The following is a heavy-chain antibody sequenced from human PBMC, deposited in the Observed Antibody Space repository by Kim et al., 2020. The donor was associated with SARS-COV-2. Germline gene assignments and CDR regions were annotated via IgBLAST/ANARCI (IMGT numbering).Heavy chain of an antibody. V-gene: IGHV3-30*04. J-gene: IGHJ6*02. CDR3: ARDRYSSSWSWLGYYYGMDV. Sequence: GGSLRLSCAASGFTFSSYAMHWVRQAPGKGLEWVAVISYDGSNKYYADSVKGRFTISRDNSKNTLYLQMNSLRAEDTAVYYCARDRYSSSWSWLGYYYGMDVWGQGTTVTVSS. CDR2: ISYDGSNK. CDR1: GFTFSSYA. D-gene: IGHD6-13*01.